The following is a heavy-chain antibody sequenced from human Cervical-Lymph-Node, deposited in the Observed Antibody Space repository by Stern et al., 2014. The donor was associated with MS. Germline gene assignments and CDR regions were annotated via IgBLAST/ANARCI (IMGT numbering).Heavy chain of an antibody. D-gene: IGHD3-10*01. V-gene: IGHV3-48*02. CDR1: DFTFSLYS. CDR3: ARDSAPKARHSGMDV. Sequence: QLVESWGGLVQPGGSLRLSCVASDFTFSLYSMNWFRQALGKVLEWISNISETSTARCQADPVKGRFTMSRDNAKNSLYLQMSGLRDEDTAVYYCARDSAPKARHSGMDVWGQGTTVTVSS. CDR2: ISETSTAR. J-gene: IGHJ6*02.